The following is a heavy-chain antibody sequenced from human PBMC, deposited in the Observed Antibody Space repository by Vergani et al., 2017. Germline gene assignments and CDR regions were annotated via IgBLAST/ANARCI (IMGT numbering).Heavy chain of an antibody. CDR1: GGSFSGYY. D-gene: IGHD5-12*01. Sequence: QVQLQQWGAGLLKPSETLSLTCAVYGGSFSGYYWSGTRQPPGKGLEWIGEINHSGSTNYNPSLKSRVTISVDTAKNQFSLKLSSVTAADTAVYYCARSRTRRXCYDLNYYYYGMDVWGQGTMVTVSS. CDR2: INHSGST. V-gene: IGHV4-34*01. J-gene: IGHJ6*02. CDR3: ARSRTRRXCYDLNYYYYGMDV.